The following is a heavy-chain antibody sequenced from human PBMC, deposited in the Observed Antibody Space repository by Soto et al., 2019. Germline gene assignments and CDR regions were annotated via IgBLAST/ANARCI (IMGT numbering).Heavy chain of an antibody. Sequence: SETLSLTCAVYGGSFSGYYWSWIRQPPGKGLEWIGEINHSGSTNYNPSLKSRVTISVDTSKNQFSLKLSSVTAADTAVYYCVRASNKRGYSYGPDYWGQGPLVPVSS. V-gene: IGHV4-34*01. CDR2: INHSGST. CDR1: GGSFSGYY. CDR3: VRASNKRGYSYGPDY. J-gene: IGHJ4*02. D-gene: IGHD5-18*01.